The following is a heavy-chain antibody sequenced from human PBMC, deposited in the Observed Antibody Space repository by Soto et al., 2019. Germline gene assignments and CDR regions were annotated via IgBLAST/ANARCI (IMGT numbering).Heavy chain of an antibody. CDR1: GGSFSGYY. CDR2: INHSGST. CDR3: ARGGYDFWSGYYTYYFDY. J-gene: IGHJ4*02. D-gene: IGHD3-3*01. V-gene: IGHV4-34*01. Sequence: QVQLQQWGAGLLKPSETLSLTCAVYGGSFSGYYWSWIRQPPGQGLEWIGEINHSGSTNYNPSLKSRVTISVDTSKNQFSRKLSSVTAADTAVYYCARGGYDFWSGYYTYYFDYWGQGTLVTVSS.